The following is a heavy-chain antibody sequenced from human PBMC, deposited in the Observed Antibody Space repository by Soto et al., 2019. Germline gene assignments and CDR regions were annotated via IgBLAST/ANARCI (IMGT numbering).Heavy chain of an antibody. D-gene: IGHD2-15*01. CDR2: ISYDGSNK. CDR3: ARVRGYCSGGSCYQALDY. V-gene: IGHV3-30-3*01. CDR1: GFTFSSYA. Sequence: GGSLRLSCAASGFTFSSYAMHWVRQAPGKGLEWVAVISYDGSNKYYADSVKGRFTISRDNSKNTLYLQMNSLRAEDTAVYYCARVRGYCSGGSCYQALDYWGQGTLVTVSS. J-gene: IGHJ4*02.